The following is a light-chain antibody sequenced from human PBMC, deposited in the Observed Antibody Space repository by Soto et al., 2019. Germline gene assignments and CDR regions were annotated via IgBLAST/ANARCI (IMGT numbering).Light chain of an antibody. Sequence: QSVLTQPASVSGSPGESIAISCTGTSSDVGSYNLVSWYRQHPGKATKLMIYEDTKRPSGVYDRFSGSKSGYTASLTISGLQAEDEADYYCCSYATSSTYVFGTGTKVTVL. V-gene: IGLV2-23*01. CDR3: CSYATSSTYV. CDR1: SSDVGSYNL. J-gene: IGLJ1*01. CDR2: EDT.